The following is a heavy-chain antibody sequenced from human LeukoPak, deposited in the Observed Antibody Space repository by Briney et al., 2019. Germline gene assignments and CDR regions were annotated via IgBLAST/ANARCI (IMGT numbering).Heavy chain of an antibody. D-gene: IGHD1-1*01. Sequence: SETLSLTCAVYGGSFSGYYWTWLRQPPGKGLEWIGEINHSGRTNYNPSLKSRVTISIDTSKNQFSLKLRSVTAADTAVYYCARWRTSRDYWGQGTLVTVSS. V-gene: IGHV4-34*01. J-gene: IGHJ4*02. CDR3: ARWRTSRDY. CDR2: INHSGRT. CDR1: GGSFSGYY.